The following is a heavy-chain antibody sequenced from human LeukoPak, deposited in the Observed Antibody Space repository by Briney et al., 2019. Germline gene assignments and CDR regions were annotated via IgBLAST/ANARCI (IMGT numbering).Heavy chain of an antibody. V-gene: IGHV1-2*02. D-gene: IGHD6-13*01. J-gene: IGHJ4*02. Sequence: ASVKVSCKASGNTFSGYYIHWVRQAPGQGLEWMGWINPNSGGTNYAQKFQGRVTMTRDTSISTAYMELSRLRSDDTAVYYCARDSDSSSSGYWGQGTLVTVSS. CDR1: GNTFSGYY. CDR2: INPNSGGT. CDR3: ARDSDSSSSGY.